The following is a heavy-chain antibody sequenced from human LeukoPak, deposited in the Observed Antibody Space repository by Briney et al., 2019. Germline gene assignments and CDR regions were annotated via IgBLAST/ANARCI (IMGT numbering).Heavy chain of an antibody. CDR3: ASLQNIVGATPLPDY. Sequence: PSETLSLPCTVSGGSISSSTYYWGWIRQPPGKGLEWIGTIYYSGTTYYNPSLKSRVTISIDTSTNQFSLKLNSVTAADTAVYYCASLQNIVGATPLPDYWGQGTLVTVSS. CDR1: GGSISSSTYY. CDR2: IYYSGTT. V-gene: IGHV4-39*07. D-gene: IGHD1-26*01. J-gene: IGHJ4*02.